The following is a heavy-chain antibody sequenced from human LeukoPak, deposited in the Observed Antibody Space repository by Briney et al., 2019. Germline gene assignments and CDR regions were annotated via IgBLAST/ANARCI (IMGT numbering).Heavy chain of an antibody. Sequence: ASVKVSCKASGYTFTSYAMNWVRQAPGQGLEWMGWINTNTGNPTYAQGFTGRFVFSLDTSVSTAYLQISSLKAEDTAVYYCARGIAVAGTSSVWARGRFDYWGQGTLVTVSS. CDR2: INTNTGNP. D-gene: IGHD6-19*01. V-gene: IGHV7-4-1*02. J-gene: IGHJ4*02. CDR1: GYTFTSYA. CDR3: ARGIAVAGTSSVWARGRFDY.